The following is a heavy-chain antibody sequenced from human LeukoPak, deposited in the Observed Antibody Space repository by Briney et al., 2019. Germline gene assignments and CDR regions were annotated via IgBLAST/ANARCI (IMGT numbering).Heavy chain of an antibody. CDR3: ARDPGSYYDSSRTEY. V-gene: IGHV1-2*02. Sequence: ASVKVSCKASGYTFTGYYMHWVRQAPGQGLEWMGWINPNSGGTNYAQKFQGRVTMTRDTSISTAYMELSRLRSDDTAVYYCARDPGSYYDSSRTEYWGQGTLVTVSS. J-gene: IGHJ4*02. CDR1: GYTFTGYY. D-gene: IGHD3-22*01. CDR2: INPNSGGT.